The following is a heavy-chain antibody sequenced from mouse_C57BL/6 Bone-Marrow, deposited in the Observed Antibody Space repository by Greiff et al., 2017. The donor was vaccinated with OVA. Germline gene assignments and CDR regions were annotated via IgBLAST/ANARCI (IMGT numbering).Heavy chain of an antibody. J-gene: IGHJ2*01. CDR1: GYTFTSYT. V-gene: IGHV1-4*01. CDR3: ARGTKKDY. D-gene: IGHD1-3*01. CDR2: INPSSGYT. Sequence: QVQLQQSGADLARPGASVKMSCKASGYTFTSYTMHWVKQRPGQGLEWIGYINPSSGYTKYNQKFKDKATLTADKSSSTAYMQLSSLTSEDSAAYYCARGTKKDYWGQGTTLTVSS.